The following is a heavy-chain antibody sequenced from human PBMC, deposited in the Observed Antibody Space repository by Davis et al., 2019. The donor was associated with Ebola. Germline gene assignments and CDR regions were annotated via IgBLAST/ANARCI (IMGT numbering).Heavy chain of an antibody. CDR2: MGGDGVGS. J-gene: IGHJ6*02. CDR3: TTDPGMMITFGGVVNHYGMDV. CDR1: GFTFIDYA. V-gene: IGHV3-23*01. D-gene: IGHD3-16*01. Sequence: GGSLRLSCAASGFTFIDYAMNWVRQAPGKGLEWVSAMGGDGVGSFYADFVKGRFTISRDNSKNTLYLQMNSLSAEDTAVYYCTTDPGMMITFGGVVNHYGMDVWGQGTTVTVSS.